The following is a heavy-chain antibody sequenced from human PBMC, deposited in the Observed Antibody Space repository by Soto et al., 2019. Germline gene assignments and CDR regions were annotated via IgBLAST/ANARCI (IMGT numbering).Heavy chain of an antibody. CDR1: GGSISSYY. D-gene: IGHD3-10*01. J-gene: IGHJ4*02. CDR3: ASLVWLWFGEFPSYYFDY. V-gene: IGHV4-59*01. Sequence: SETLSLTCTVSGGSISSYYWSWIRQPPGKGLEWIGYIYYSGSTNYNPSLKSRVTISVDTSKNQFSLKLSSVTAADTAVYYCASLVWLWFGEFPSYYFDYWGQGTLVTSPQ. CDR2: IYYSGST.